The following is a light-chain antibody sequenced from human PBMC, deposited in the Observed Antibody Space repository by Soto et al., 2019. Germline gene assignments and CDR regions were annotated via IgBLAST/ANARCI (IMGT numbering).Light chain of an antibody. CDR3: ETWDSNTRV. V-gene: IGLV4-60*02. CDR2: LEGSGSY. Sequence: QLVLTQSSSASASLGSSVKLTCTLSSGHSSYIIAWHQQQPGKAPRYLMKLEGSGSYNKGSGVPDRFSGSSFGADRYLTISNLQFEDEADYYCETWDSNTRVFGGGTKVTVL. J-gene: IGLJ3*02. CDR1: SGHSSYI.